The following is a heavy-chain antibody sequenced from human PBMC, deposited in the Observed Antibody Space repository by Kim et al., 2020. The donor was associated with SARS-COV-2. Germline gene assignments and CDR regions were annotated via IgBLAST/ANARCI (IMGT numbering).Heavy chain of an antibody. CDR3: ARGGSYTHYFDY. Sequence: SETLSLTCTVSGGSVSSGSYYWSWIRQPPGKGLEWIGYIYYSGSTNYNPSLKSRVTISVDTSKNQFSLKLSSVTAADTAVYYCARGGSYTHYFDYWGQGTLVTVSS. J-gene: IGHJ4*02. D-gene: IGHD1-26*01. CDR1: GGSVSSGSYY. V-gene: IGHV4-61*01. CDR2: IYYSGST.